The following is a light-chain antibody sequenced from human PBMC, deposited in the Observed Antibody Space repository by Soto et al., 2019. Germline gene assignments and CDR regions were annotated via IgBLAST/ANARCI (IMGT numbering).Light chain of an antibody. CDR2: GAS. Sequence: EIVMTQSPVTLSVSPGERATLSCRASQSVSDNLAGYQQKPGQAPRLLIYGASTRATDVPARFSGSGSGTEFTLTISSLQSEDFAIYYCQQYHNWYTFGQGTKLEVK. J-gene: IGKJ2*01. V-gene: IGKV3-15*01. CDR1: QSVSDN. CDR3: QQYHNWYT.